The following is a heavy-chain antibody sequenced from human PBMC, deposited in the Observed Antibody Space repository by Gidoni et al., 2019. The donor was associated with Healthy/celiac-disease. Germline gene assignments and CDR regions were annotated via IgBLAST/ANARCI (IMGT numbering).Heavy chain of an antibody. D-gene: IGHD3-22*01. CDR1: GGSFSGYY. CDR2: INHSGST. CDR3: ARGEVYDSSGYYYPTSRYYYGMDV. J-gene: IGHJ6*02. V-gene: IGHV4-34*01. Sequence: QVQLQQWGAGLLKPSETLSLTCAVYGGSFSGYYWSWIRQPPGKGLEWIGEINHSGSTNYNPSLKSRVTISVDTSKNQFSLKLSSVTAADTAVYYCARGEVYDSSGYYYPTSRYYYGMDVWGQGTTVTVSS.